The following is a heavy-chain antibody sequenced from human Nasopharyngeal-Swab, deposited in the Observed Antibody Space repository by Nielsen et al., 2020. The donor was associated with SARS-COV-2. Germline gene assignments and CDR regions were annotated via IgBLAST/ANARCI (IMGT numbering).Heavy chain of an antibody. CDR2: IWYDGSNK. J-gene: IGHJ4*02. Sequence: GESLKISCAASGFTFSTFGMHWVRQAPGKGLEWVAVIWYDGSNKYYADSVKGRFTISRDNSKNTLYLQMNSLRAEDTAIYYCARDEVGTANSGFDYWGQGTLVTVSS. CDR1: GFTFSTFG. CDR3: ARDEVGTANSGFDY. D-gene: IGHD1-1*01. V-gene: IGHV3-33*01.